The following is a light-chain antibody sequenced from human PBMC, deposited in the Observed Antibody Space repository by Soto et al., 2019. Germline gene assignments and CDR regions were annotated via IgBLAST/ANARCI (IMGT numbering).Light chain of an antibody. CDR1: QSVGSY. CDR3: QQYNNWPPT. CDR2: GAS. V-gene: IGKV3-15*01. Sequence: EIVMTQSPATLSLSPGERATLSCRASQSVGSYLVWYQQKPGQAPRLLIYGASTGATGVPARFSGSGSGTEFTLTISSLQSEDFAVYYCQQYNNWPPTFVQGTKVEIK. J-gene: IGKJ1*01.